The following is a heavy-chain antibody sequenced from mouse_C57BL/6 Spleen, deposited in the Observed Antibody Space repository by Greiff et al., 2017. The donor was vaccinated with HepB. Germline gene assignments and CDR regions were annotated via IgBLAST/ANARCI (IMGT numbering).Heavy chain of an antibody. CDR2: ISYDGSN. CDR1: GYSITSGYY. V-gene: IGHV3-6*01. CDR3: AREGYYYGSSLFDY. D-gene: IGHD1-1*01. Sequence: VQLKESGPGLVKPSQSLSLTCSVTGYSITSGYYWNWIRQLPGNKLEWMGYISYDGSNNYNPSLKNRISITRDTSKNQFFLKLNSVTTEDTATYYCAREGYYYGSSLFDYWGQGTTLTVSS. J-gene: IGHJ2*01.